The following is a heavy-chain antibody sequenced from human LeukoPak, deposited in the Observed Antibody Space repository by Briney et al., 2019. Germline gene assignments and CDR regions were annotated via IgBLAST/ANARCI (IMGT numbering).Heavy chain of an antibody. CDR2: IIPILGIA. J-gene: IGHJ5*02. CDR3: ARDKGSSSLFDP. Sequence: SVKVSCKASGYTFTSYGISWVRQAPGQGLEWMGRIIPILGIANYAQKFQGRVTITADKSTSTAYMELSSLRSEDTAVYHCARDKGSSSLFDPWGQGTLVTVSS. CDR1: GYTFTSYG. V-gene: IGHV1-69*04. D-gene: IGHD6-13*01.